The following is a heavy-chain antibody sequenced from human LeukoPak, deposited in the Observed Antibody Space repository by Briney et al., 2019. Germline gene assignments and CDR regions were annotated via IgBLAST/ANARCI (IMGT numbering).Heavy chain of an antibody. J-gene: IGHJ4*02. V-gene: IGHV4-59*01. Sequence: SETLSLTCTVSGGSISSYYWSWIRQPPGKGLEWIGFIYYSGSTNYNPSLKSRVTISVDTSKNQFSLKMRSVTAADTAVYYCAKDPVVVYVSGSYLDYWGQGTLVTVSS. CDR2: IYYSGST. CDR3: AKDPVVVYVSGSYLDY. CDR1: GGSISSYY. D-gene: IGHD2-8*02.